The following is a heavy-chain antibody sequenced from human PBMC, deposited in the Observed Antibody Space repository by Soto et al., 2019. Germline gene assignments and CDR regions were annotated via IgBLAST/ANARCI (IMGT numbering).Heavy chain of an antibody. Sequence: QVHLQQRGAGLLKPSETLSLNCVVSGESFSGYYWSWIRQTPGMGLEWIGEVDHRGSTTYNPSLKHRASISIDSSKNLFSLELPSVTAADTALYFCARYEYGNSLYGVDVWGQGTRVTVSS. CDR1: GESFSGYY. J-gene: IGHJ6*02. V-gene: IGHV4-34*02. CDR2: VDHRGST. CDR3: ARYEYGNSLYGVDV. D-gene: IGHD1-7*01.